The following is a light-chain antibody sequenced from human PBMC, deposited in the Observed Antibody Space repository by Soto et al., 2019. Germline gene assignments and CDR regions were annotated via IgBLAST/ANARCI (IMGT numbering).Light chain of an antibody. CDR2: DAS. CDR1: QSVSSY. J-gene: IGKJ3*01. Sequence: EIVLTQSPATLSLSPGERATLSCRASQSVSSYLAWYQQKPGQAPRLLIYDASNRATGISARFSGSGSATDFNLAISSLEPEDFGVHYCQQRSDWTRTFGPGTKVDIK. CDR3: QQRSDWTRT. V-gene: IGKV3-11*01.